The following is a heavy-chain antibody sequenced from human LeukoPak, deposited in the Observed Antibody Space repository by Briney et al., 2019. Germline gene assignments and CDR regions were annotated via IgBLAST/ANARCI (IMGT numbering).Heavy chain of an antibody. D-gene: IGHD3-9*01. V-gene: IGHV3-21*01. J-gene: IGHJ4*02. CDR3: ASANYDILTGYYS. CDR1: GFTFSSYS. CDR2: ISSSSSYI. Sequence: GGSLRLSCAASGFTFSSYSMNWVRQAPGKGLEWVSSISSSSSYIYYADSVKGRFTISRDNAKNSLYLQMNSLRAEDTAVYYCASANYDILTGYYSWGQGTLVTVSS.